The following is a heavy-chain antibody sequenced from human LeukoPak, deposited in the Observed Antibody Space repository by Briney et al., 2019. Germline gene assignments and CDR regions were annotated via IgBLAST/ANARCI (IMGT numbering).Heavy chain of an antibody. Sequence: GGSLRLSCAASGFTFSSYAMHWVRQAPGKGLEWVAVISYDGSNKCYADSVKGRFTISRDNSKNTLYLQMNSLRAEDTAVYYCARVGCSGGSCYLSPYYYYYYGMDVWGQGTTVTVSS. D-gene: IGHD2-15*01. CDR1: GFTFSSYA. J-gene: IGHJ6*02. CDR3: ARVGCSGGSCYLSPYYYYYYGMDV. CDR2: ISYDGSNK. V-gene: IGHV3-30-3*01.